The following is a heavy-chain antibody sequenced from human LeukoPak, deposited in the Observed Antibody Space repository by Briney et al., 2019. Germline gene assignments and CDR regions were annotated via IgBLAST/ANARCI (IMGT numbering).Heavy chain of an antibody. J-gene: IGHJ4*02. CDR3: ARVDSFHSSSWYWSWYFVY. Sequence: SETLSLTCAASGGSFSGYYWSWIRQPPGKGLEWIAEINHSGSTNYNASLKSRVTISVDTSKNQFSLKLSSVTAADTAVYYCARVDSFHSSSWYWSWYFVYWGQGTLVTVSS. V-gene: IGHV4-34*01. CDR1: GGSFSGYY. CDR2: INHSGST. D-gene: IGHD6-13*01.